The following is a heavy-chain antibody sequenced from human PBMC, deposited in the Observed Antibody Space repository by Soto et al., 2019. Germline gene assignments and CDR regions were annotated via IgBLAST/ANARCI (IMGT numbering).Heavy chain of an antibody. D-gene: IGHD1-7*01. V-gene: IGHV4-4*02. CDR1: GGSFTSNNW. CDR2: IYRTGST. CDR3: ASRDPGTSVDY. Sequence: PXETLSRTCAVSGGSFTSNNWWTWFRQPPGQGLEWIGEIYRTGSTNCNPSLKSRVTISLDKSENQFSLKVTSLTAADTAVYYCASRDPGTSVDYWGQGTLVTVSS. J-gene: IGHJ4*02.